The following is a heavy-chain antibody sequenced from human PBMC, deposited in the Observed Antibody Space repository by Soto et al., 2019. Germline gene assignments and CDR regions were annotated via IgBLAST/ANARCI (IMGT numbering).Heavy chain of an antibody. D-gene: IGHD2-15*01. CDR1: GYTFTSYG. CDR3: ARLVDCSGGSCYLAPYYYYGMDV. CDR2: ISAYNGNT. J-gene: IGHJ6*02. Sequence: ASVKVSCKASGYTFTSYGISWVRQAPGQGLEWMGWISAYNGNTNYAQKLQGRVTMTTDTSTSTAYMELRSLRSDDTAVYYCARLVDCSGGSCYLAPYYYYGMDVWGQGTTVTVS. V-gene: IGHV1-18*01.